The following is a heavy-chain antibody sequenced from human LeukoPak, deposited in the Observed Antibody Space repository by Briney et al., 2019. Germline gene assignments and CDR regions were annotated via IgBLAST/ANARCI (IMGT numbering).Heavy chain of an antibody. D-gene: IGHD6-19*01. CDR3: TRDRNVEVSGVWFDP. CDR2: IKSKTHGGTT. Sequence: GGSLRLSCAASGFTFSNAWMSWVRQAPGKGLGWVGRIKSKTHGGTTDYAAPVKGRFTISRDNAKNTVYLQMNSLRGEDTALYYCTRDRNVEVSGVWFDPWGQGTLVTVSS. CDR1: GFTFSNAW. V-gene: IGHV3-15*05. J-gene: IGHJ5*02.